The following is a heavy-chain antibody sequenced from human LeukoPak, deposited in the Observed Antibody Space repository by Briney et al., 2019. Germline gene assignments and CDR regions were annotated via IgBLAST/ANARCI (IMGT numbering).Heavy chain of an antibody. V-gene: IGHV1-8*01. Sequence: ASVKVSCKASGYTFTSHDINWVRQATGQALEWMGWMNPNSGNTGYAQKFQGRVTMTRDTSISTAYMELSRLRSDDTAVYYCARDRYCSSTGCYANNYYYYYGMDVWGQGTTVTVSS. CDR3: ARDRYCSSTGCYANNYYYYYGMDV. CDR2: MNPNSGNT. D-gene: IGHD2-2*01. J-gene: IGHJ6*02. CDR1: GYTFTSHD.